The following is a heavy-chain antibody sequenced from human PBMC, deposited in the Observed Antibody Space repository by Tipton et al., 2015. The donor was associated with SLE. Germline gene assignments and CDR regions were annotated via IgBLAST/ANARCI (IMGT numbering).Heavy chain of an antibody. CDR1: GGSISGYY. D-gene: IGHD6-13*01. CDR3: ARSAGYGSNWAHFDY. Sequence: TLSLTCTVSGGSISGYYWSWIRQPAGKGLEWIGRVYSSGSTIYKPSIKSRITLSLDTSKNQFSLKLSSVTAADTAVYYCARSAGYGSNWAHFDYWGQGTLVTVSS. J-gene: IGHJ4*02. CDR2: VYSSGST. V-gene: IGHV4-4*07.